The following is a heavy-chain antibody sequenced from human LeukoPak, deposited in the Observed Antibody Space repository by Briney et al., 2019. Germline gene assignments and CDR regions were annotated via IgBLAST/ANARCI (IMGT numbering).Heavy chain of an antibody. CDR1: GFTFSSYW. Sequence: SGGSLRLSCAASGFTFSSYWMSWVRQAPGKGLEWVANIEQEGSEKNYVDSVKGRFTISRDNAKNSLYLQMNSLRAEDTAVYYCARRGRISGVVIIGYFDYWGQGTLVTVSS. V-gene: IGHV3-7*05. J-gene: IGHJ4*02. CDR2: IEQEGSEK. CDR3: ARRGRISGVVIIGYFDY. D-gene: IGHD3-3*01.